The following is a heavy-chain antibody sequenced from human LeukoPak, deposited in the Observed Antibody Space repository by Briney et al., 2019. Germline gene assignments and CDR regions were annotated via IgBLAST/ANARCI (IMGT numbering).Heavy chain of an antibody. CDR2: ISAYNGNT. CDR3: ASLKNYYDSSGYLVTDAFDI. Sequence: ASVKVSCKASGYTFTSYGISWVRQAPGQGLEWMGWISAYNGNTNYAQKLQGRVTMTTDTSTSTAYMELRSLKSDDTAVYYCASLKNYYDSSGYLVTDAFDIWGQGTMVTVSS. CDR1: GYTFTSYG. J-gene: IGHJ3*02. D-gene: IGHD3-22*01. V-gene: IGHV1-18*01.